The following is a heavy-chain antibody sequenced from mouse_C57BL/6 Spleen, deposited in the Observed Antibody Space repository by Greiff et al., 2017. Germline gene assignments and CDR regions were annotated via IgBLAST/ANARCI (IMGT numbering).Heavy chain of an antibody. CDR1: GYTFTSYG. J-gene: IGHJ2*01. V-gene: IGHV1-81*01. Sequence: VQLQESGAELARPGASVKLSCKASGYTFTSYGISWVKQSTGQGLEWIGEIYPRSGNTYYNEKFKGKATLTADKSSSTAYMELRSLTSEDSAVDFCATLYGSAAYYFDYWGQGTTLTVSS. CDR3: ATLYGSAAYYFDY. CDR2: IYPRSGNT. D-gene: IGHD1-1*01.